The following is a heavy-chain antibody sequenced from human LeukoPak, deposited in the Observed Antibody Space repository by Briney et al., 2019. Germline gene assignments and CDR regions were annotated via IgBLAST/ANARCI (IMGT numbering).Heavy chain of an antibody. D-gene: IGHD3-10*01. CDR2: ISSSSSTI. V-gene: IGHV3-11*04. CDR1: GFTFSDYF. CDR3: ARVRGCFDY. J-gene: IGHJ4*02. Sequence: PGGSLRLSCAASGFTFSDYFLSWVRQAPGKGLQWVSYISSSSSTIYYADSVKGRFTISRDNAKNSLYLQMNSLRAEDTAVYYCARVRGCFDYWGQGTLVTVSS.